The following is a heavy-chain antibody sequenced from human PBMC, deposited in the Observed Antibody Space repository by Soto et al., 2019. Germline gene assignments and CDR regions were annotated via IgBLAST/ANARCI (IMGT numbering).Heavy chain of an antibody. V-gene: IGHV3-15*07. CDR1: GFTFSNAW. CDR2: IKSKTDGGTT. CDR3: TTRGVTMTTGPGAFDI. Sequence: EVQLVESGGGLVKPGGSLRLSCAASGFTFSNAWMSWVRQAPGKGLEWVGRIKSKTDGGTTDYAAPVKGRFTISSDDSKNTLFLQMNGLKTEDTAVYYCTTRGVTMTTGPGAFDIWGQGTMVTVSS. D-gene: IGHD4-17*01. J-gene: IGHJ3*02.